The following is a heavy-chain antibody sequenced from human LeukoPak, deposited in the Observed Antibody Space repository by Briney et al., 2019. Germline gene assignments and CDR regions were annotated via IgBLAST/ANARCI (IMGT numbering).Heavy chain of an antibody. CDR2: ISSSSTI. Sequence: GGSLRLSCAASGFTFSEYYMNWVRQAPGKGLEWVSSISSSSTIYYADSVKGRFTISRDNAKNSLYLQMNSLRAEDTAVYYCARAAGWFDPWGQGTLVTVSS. CDR3: ARAAGWFDP. V-gene: IGHV3-69-1*01. CDR1: GFTFSEYY. J-gene: IGHJ5*02.